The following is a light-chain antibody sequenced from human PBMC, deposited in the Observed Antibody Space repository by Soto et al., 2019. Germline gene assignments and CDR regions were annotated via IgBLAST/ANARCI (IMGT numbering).Light chain of an antibody. CDR1: QSIGRW. J-gene: IGKJ1*01. V-gene: IGKV1-5*03. Sequence: DIQMTQSPSTLSASVGDRVTITCRASQSIGRWLAWYQQKPGKAPNLLIYKASTLESGVPSRFSGSGSGTEFTLTISSLQPDDCATYYCQQYNTFAWTFGRGTKVEIK. CDR3: QQYNTFAWT. CDR2: KAS.